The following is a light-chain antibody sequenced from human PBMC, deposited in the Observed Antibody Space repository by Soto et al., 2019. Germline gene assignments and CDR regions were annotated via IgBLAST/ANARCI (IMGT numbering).Light chain of an antibody. CDR3: QQWHSLPDT. J-gene: IGKJ2*01. V-gene: IGKV4-1*01. Sequence: DIVMTQSPDSLAVSLGERATINCKSSQNVLDSSKNENCLNWYQQRPGQPPRLLFYWTSTRESGVPDRFTGSGAGTDFTLTISRLQAEEGAIYYCQQWHSLPDTFGQGTKLEIK. CDR1: QNVLDSSKNENC. CDR2: WTS.